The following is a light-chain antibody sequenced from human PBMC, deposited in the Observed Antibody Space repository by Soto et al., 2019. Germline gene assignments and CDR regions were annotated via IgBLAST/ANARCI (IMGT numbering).Light chain of an antibody. CDR2: GAS. J-gene: IGKJ3*01. CDR3: QQYGRSSLT. CDR1: QSVSSTY. Sequence: EIVLTQSPCSLSFSPLERATLSCRASQSVSSTYLAWYQQKPGQAPRLLIYGASSRASGIPDRFSGSGSGTDFTLTISRLDPEDFAVYYCQQYGRSSLTFGPGTKVDIK. V-gene: IGKV3-20*01.